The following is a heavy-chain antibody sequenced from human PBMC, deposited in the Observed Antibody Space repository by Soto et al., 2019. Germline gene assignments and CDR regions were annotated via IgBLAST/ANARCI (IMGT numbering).Heavy chain of an antibody. CDR3: AXPDYYDSSGYLSAFDI. J-gene: IGHJ3*02. D-gene: IGHD3-22*01. CDR1: GGTFSSYT. CDR2: IIPILGIA. Sequence: SVKVSCKASGGTFSSYTISWVRQAPGQGLEWMGRIIPILGIANYAQKFQGRVTITADKSTSTAYMELSSLRSEDTAMYYSAXPDYYDSSGYLSAFDIWGQGTMVTVSS. V-gene: IGHV1-69*02.